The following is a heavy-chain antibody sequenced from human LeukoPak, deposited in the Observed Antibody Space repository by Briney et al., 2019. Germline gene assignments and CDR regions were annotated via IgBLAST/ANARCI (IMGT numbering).Heavy chain of an antibody. V-gene: IGHV4-59*01. Sequence: PSETLSLTCTVSGGSISSYYWSWIRQPPGKGLEWIGYIYYSGSTNYNPSLKSRVTISVDTSKNQFSLKLSSVTAADTAVYYCARDGPWGSSSWYRWFDPWGQGTLVTVSS. D-gene: IGHD6-13*01. CDR3: ARDGPWGSSSWYRWFDP. J-gene: IGHJ5*02. CDR2: IYYSGST. CDR1: GGSISSYY.